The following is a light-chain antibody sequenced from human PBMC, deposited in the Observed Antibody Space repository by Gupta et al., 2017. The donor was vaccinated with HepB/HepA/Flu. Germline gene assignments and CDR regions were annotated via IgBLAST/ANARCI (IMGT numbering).Light chain of an antibody. Sequence: DIQMTQSPSSLSASVGDRVTITCRASQSISNYLNWYQQKPGKAPKLLIYSASSVQNGVPSRFSGSGSGTDFILFISSRQPEDFATYYCQHRYSAPGTFGQGTKVEIK. V-gene: IGKV1-39*01. CDR2: SAS. J-gene: IGKJ1*01. CDR3: QHRYSAPGT. CDR1: QSISNY.